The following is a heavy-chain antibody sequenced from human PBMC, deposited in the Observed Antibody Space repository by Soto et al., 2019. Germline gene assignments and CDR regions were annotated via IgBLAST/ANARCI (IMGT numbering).Heavy chain of an antibody. Sequence: ASVKVSCKASGYTFTSYGVNWVRQATGQGLEWMGWMNPNSGNTDYAQKLQGRVTMTRDTSIGTAYMELRSLRSDDTAVYYCAREGYSSSWYWFDPWGQGTLVTGSS. CDR1: GYTFTSYG. CDR2: MNPNSGNT. V-gene: IGHV1-8*01. CDR3: AREGYSSSWYWFDP. J-gene: IGHJ5*02. D-gene: IGHD6-13*01.